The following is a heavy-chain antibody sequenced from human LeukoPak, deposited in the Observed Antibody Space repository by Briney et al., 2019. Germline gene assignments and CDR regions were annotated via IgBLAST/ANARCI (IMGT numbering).Heavy chain of an antibody. V-gene: IGHV3-23*01. CDR1: GFTFSSYA. Sequence: LPGGSLRLSCAASGFTFSSYAMSWVRQAPGKGLEWVSAISGSGGSTYYADSVKGRFTISRDNSKNTLYLQMNSLRAEDTAVYYCAKGGRVTMVRGATYNWFDPWGQGTLVTVSS. CDR2: ISGSGGST. CDR3: AKGGRVTMVRGATYNWFDP. D-gene: IGHD3-10*01. J-gene: IGHJ5*02.